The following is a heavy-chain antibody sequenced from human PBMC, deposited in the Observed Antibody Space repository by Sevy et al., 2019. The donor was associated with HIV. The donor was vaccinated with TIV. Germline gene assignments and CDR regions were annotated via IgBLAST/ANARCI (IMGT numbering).Heavy chain of an antibody. V-gene: IGHV4-4*07. CDR2: IYTSGST. Sequence: SETLSLTYTVSGGSISSYYWSWIRQPAGKGLEWIGRIYTSGSTNYNPSLKSRVTMSVDTSKNQFSLKLSPVTAADTAVYYCARDRVVVVPAARFYYYYMDVWGKGTTVTVSS. CDR1: GGSISSYY. J-gene: IGHJ6*03. D-gene: IGHD2-2*01. CDR3: ARDRVVVVPAARFYYYYMDV.